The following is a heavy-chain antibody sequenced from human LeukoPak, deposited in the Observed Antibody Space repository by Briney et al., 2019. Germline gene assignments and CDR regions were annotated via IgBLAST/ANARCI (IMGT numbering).Heavy chain of an antibody. CDR3: ARGSNFDY. CDR1: GFTFSSYN. CDR2: ISYDGSNK. D-gene: IGHD6-13*01. J-gene: IGHJ4*02. V-gene: IGHV3-30*03. Sequence: PGGSLRLSCAASGFTFSSYNMHWVRQAQGKGLEWVAVISYDGSNKYHADSVKGRFTISRDNSKSTLYLQMNSLRPEDTAVYYCARGSNFDYWGQGTLSPSPQ.